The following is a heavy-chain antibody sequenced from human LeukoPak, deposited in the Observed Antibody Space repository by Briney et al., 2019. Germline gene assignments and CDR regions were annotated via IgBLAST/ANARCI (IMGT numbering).Heavy chain of an antibody. CDR2: INPSGGST. J-gene: IGHJ5*02. CDR1: GGTFSSYA. V-gene: IGHV1-46*01. D-gene: IGHD4-17*01. CDR3: ARDYGDYVNWFDP. Sequence: ASVKVSCKASGGTFSSYAISWVRQAPGQGLEWMGIINPSGGSTSYAQKFQGRVTMTRDTSTSTVYMELSSLRSEDTAVYYCARDYGDYVNWFDPWGQGTLVTVSS.